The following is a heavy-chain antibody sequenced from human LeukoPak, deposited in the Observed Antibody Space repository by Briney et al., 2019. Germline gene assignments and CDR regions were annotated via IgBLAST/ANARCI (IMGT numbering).Heavy chain of an antibody. CDR1: GGSFSGYY. CDR3: ARVEVPAAFDY. J-gene: IGHJ4*02. D-gene: IGHD2-2*01. V-gene: IGHV4-34*01. Sequence: SETLSLTCAVYGGSFSGYYWSWIRQPPGKGLEWIGEINHSGSTNYNPSLKSRVTISVDTSKNQFSLELSSVTAADTAVYYCARVEVPAAFDYWGQGTLVTVSS. CDR2: INHSGST.